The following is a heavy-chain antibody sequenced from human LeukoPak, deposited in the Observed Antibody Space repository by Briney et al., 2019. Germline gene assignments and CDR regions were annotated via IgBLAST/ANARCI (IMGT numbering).Heavy chain of an antibody. D-gene: IGHD3-10*02. Sequence: SGTLSHTCGVSGGSISSTNWWTWVRQPPGEGLEWIGGVHLSERTNYNPSLESRVTMSVDTSKNQSSLKLSSVTAADTAVYYCARELFPQGANCFDPWGQGTLVTVSS. CDR1: GGSISSTNW. CDR2: VHLSERT. CDR3: ARELFPQGANCFDP. V-gene: IGHV4-4*02. J-gene: IGHJ5*02.